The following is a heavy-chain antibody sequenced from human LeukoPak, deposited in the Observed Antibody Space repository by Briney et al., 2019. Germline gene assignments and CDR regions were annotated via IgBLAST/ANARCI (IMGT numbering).Heavy chain of an antibody. V-gene: IGHV1-8*03. D-gene: IGHD1-26*01. CDR2: MNPNSGNT. Sequence: ASVKVSCKASGYTFTSYDINWVRQATGQGLEWMGWMNPNSGNTGYAQKFQGRVTITRNTSISTAYMELSSLRSDDTAVYYCARGAQVGATDDYWGQGTLVTVSS. CDR3: ARGAQVGATDDY. CDR1: GYTFTSYD. J-gene: IGHJ4*02.